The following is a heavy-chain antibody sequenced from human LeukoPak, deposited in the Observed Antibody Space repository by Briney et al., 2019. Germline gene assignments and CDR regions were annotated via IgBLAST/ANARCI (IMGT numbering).Heavy chain of an antibody. J-gene: IGHJ4*02. CDR3: AGEGGALFDY. Sequence: SQTLSLTCTVSGGSISSGSYYWSWIRQPAGKGLEWIGRIYTSGSTNYNPSLKSRVTISVDTPKNQFSLKLSSVTAADTAVYYWAGEGGALFDYGAQEPLVTVP. CDR1: GGSISSGSYY. CDR2: IYTSGST. D-gene: IGHD3-16*01. V-gene: IGHV4-61*02.